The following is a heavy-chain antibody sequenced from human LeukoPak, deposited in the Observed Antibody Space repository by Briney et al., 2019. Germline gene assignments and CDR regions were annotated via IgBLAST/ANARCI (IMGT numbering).Heavy chain of an antibody. CDR1: AYSISSGYY. CDR3: ARELGVGATVDF. Sequence: SETLSLTCTVSAYSISSGYYWDWMRQPPGKGLEWIGSMYHSGSTYYNPSLRSRVTISSDTSKNQFSLNLSSVTAADTAVYFCARELGVGATVDFWSQGTPVTVSS. V-gene: IGHV4-38-2*02. CDR2: MYHSGST. D-gene: IGHD1-26*01. J-gene: IGHJ4*02.